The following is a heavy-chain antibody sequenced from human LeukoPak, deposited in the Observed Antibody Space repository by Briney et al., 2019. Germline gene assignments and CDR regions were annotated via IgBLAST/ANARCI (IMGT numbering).Heavy chain of an antibody. Sequence: GGSLRLSCAASGFTFDDYAMSWVRQTPGKGLEWVSGTNWDGGRTGYADSVKGRFTISRDNTKNSLYLQMDSLTADDTAVYFCACLRGPSDYWGQGTLVTVSS. J-gene: IGHJ4*02. CDR3: ACLRGPSDY. CDR2: TNWDGGRT. D-gene: IGHD4-17*01. V-gene: IGHV3-20*04. CDR1: GFTFDDYA.